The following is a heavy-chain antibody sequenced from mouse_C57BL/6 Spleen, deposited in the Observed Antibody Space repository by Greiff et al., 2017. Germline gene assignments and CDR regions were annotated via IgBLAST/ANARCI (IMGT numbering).Heavy chain of an antibody. V-gene: IGHV1-7*01. CDR3: ARGDFNWDGGY. J-gene: IGHJ2*01. CDR1: GYPFTSYW. D-gene: IGHD4-1*01. CDR2: INPSSGYT. Sequence: QVQLQQSGAELAKPGASVKLSCKASGYPFTSYWMHWVKQRPGQGLEWIGYINPSSGYTKYNQKFKDKATLTADKSSSPAYMQLSSLTYEDSAVYCCARGDFNWDGGYWGQGTTLTVSS.